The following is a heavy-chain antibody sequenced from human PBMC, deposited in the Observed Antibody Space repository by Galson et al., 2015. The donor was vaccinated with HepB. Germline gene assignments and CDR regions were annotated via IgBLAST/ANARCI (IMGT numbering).Heavy chain of an antibody. J-gene: IGHJ6*02. CDR1: GFTFSSYW. D-gene: IGHD3-10*01. CDR2: INQDGSSK. V-gene: IGHV3-7*03. CDR3: ARRISLVRGIITKPDYYYGMDV. Sequence: SLRLSCAASGFTFSSYWMSWVRQAPGKGLEWVAHINQDGSSKYYVDSVKGRFTIPRDNAKDSVYLQLDSLRAADTAVYYCARRISLVRGIITKPDYYYGMDVWGQGTTVTVAS.